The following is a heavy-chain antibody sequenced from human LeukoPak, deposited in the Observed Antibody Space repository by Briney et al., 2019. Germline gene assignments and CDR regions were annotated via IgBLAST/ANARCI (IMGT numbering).Heavy chain of an antibody. CDR2: ISYDGSNK. V-gene: IGHV3-30*01. D-gene: IGHD2-2*01. CDR1: GFTFSSYA. CDR3: AREEPAAIVGWFDP. J-gene: IGHJ5*02. Sequence: PGGSLRLSCAASGFTFSSYAMHWVRQAPGKGLEWVAVISYDGSNKYYADSVKGRFTISGDNSKNTLYLQMNSLRAEDTAVYYCAREEPAAIVGWFDPWGQGTLVTVSS.